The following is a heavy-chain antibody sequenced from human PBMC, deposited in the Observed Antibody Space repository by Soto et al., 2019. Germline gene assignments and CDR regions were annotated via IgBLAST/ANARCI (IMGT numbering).Heavy chain of an antibody. Sequence: ASVKVSCKASGYTFTSYGISWVRQAPGQGLEWMGWISAYNGNTNYAQKLQGRVTMTTDTSTSTAYMELRSLRSDDTAVYYCARESLTDSGSYYYGLDVWGQGTTVTVSS. CDR3: ARESLTDSGSYYYGLDV. V-gene: IGHV1-18*01. CDR1: GYTFTSYG. CDR2: ISAYNGNT. D-gene: IGHD1-26*01. J-gene: IGHJ6*02.